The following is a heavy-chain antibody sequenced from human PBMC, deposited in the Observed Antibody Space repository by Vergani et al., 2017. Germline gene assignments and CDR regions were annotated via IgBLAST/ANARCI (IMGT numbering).Heavy chain of an antibody. D-gene: IGHD1-1*01. CDR3: ANWNPLGY. CDR1: GFTFSNFG. Sequence: VQLVESAGGVVQPGGSLRLSCAASGFTFSNFGMHWIRQAPGKGLEWVSAISGSGGSTYYADSVKGRFTISRDNSKNTLYLQMNSLRAEDTAVYYCANWNPLGYWGQGTLVTVSS. CDR2: ISGSGGST. J-gene: IGHJ4*02. V-gene: IGHV3-23*04.